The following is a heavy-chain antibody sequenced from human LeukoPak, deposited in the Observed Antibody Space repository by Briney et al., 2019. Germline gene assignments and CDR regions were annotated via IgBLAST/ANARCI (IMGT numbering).Heavy chain of an antibody. Sequence: PSETLSLTCTVSGGSISSYYWSWIRQPAGKGLEWIGRIYTSGSTNYNPSLKSRVTMSVDTSKNQFSLKLSSVTAADTAVYYCARAKELVGATSLWDYWGQGTLVTVSS. D-gene: IGHD1-26*01. V-gene: IGHV4-4*07. CDR2: IYTSGST. J-gene: IGHJ4*02. CDR1: GGSISSYY. CDR3: ARAKELVGATSLWDY.